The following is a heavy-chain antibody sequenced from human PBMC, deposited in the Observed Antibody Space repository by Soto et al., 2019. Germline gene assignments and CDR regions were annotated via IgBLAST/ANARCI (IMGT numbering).Heavy chain of an antibody. CDR2: IYYCGTA. CDR3: ARGYSSGYVGNWFDS. CDR1: VCSISTGGFY. V-gene: IGHV4-31*03. J-gene: IGHJ5*01. Sequence: AAETLSLTCTVSVCSISTGGFYCSWIRQHPGEGLEWIGYIYYCGTAYYNPSLKGRTAISADTSQNQFSLQLNSVTAADTAVYYCARGYSSGYVGNWFDSWGQGTVVTVS. D-gene: IGHD3-22*01.